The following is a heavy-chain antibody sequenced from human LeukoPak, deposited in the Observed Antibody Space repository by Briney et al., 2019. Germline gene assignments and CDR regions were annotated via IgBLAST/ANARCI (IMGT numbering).Heavy chain of an antibody. V-gene: IGHV4-4*02. Sequence: QASGTLSLTCAVSGGSISSSNWWSWVRQPAGKGLEWIGEIYHSGSTNYNPSPKSRVTISVDTSKNQFSLKLSSVTAADTAVYYCARDRPRSGGSSLGLDYWGQGTLVTVSS. CDR3: ARDRPRSGGSSLGLDY. D-gene: IGHD2-15*01. CDR2: IYHSGST. J-gene: IGHJ4*02. CDR1: GGSISSSNW.